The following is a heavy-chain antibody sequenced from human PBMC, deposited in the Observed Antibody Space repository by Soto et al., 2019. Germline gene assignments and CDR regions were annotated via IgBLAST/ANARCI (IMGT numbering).Heavy chain of an antibody. V-gene: IGHV4-61*08. CDR1: GGSISSGDYY. CDR2: IYYSGST. J-gene: IGHJ6*02. Sequence: PSETLSLTCTVSGGSISSGDYYWSWIRQPPGKGLEWIGYIYYSGSTNYNPSLKSRVTMSVDTSKNQFSLKLSSVTAADTAVYYCAREHWNYGMDVWGQGTTVTVSS. D-gene: IGHD1-1*01. CDR3: AREHWNYGMDV.